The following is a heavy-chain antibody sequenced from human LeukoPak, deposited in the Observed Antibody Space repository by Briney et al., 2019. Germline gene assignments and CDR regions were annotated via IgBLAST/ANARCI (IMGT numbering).Heavy chain of an antibody. V-gene: IGHV3-74*01. Sequence: GGSLRLSCAASGFTFSSYWMHWVRQAPGKGLVWVSRINSDGSSTSYADSVKGRFTISRDNAKNTLYLQMNSLRAEDTAVYYCARSIEIDAFDIWGQGTMVTVSS. J-gene: IGHJ3*02. CDR1: GFTFSSYW. CDR2: INSDGSST. D-gene: IGHD5-24*01. CDR3: ARSIEIDAFDI.